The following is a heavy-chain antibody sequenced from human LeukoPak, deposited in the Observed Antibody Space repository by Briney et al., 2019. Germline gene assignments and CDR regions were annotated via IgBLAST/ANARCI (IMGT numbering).Heavy chain of an antibody. CDR3: AQSLADWNYVFDP. Sequence: SVKVSCKASGGTFSSYAISWMRQAPGQGLEWMGGIIPIFGTANYVQKFQGRVTITTDESTSTAYMELSSLRSEDTAVYYCAQSLADWNYVFDPWGQGTLVTVSS. V-gene: IGHV1-69*05. CDR1: GGTFSSYA. CDR2: IIPIFGTA. D-gene: IGHD1-7*01. J-gene: IGHJ5*02.